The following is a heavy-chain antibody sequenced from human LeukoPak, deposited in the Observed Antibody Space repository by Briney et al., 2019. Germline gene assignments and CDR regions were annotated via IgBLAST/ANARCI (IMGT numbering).Heavy chain of an antibody. D-gene: IGHD6-13*01. CDR2: INPNSGGT. CDR1: GGTFSSYA. J-gene: IGHJ4*02. V-gene: IGHV1-2*02. CDR3: ARSGIAAAGTPEDY. Sequence: ASVKVSCKASGGTFSSYAISWVRQAPGQGLEWMGWINPNSGGTNYAQKFQGRVTMTRDTSISTAYMELSRLRSDDTAVYYCARSGIAAAGTPEDYWGQGTLVTVSS.